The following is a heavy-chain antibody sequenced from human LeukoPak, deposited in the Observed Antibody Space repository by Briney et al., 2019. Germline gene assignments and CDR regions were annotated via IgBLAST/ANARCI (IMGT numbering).Heavy chain of an antibody. CDR1: GGSISSDY. Sequence: PPETLSLTCTVSGGSISSDYWSWIRQPPGKGLEWIGYIYYSGSTNYNPSLKSRVTISVDASKNQFSLKLSSVTAADTAVYYCAREYYDSSGFFHFWGQGTLVTVSS. V-gene: IGHV4-59*01. CDR2: IYYSGST. J-gene: IGHJ4*02. D-gene: IGHD3-22*01. CDR3: AREYYDSSGFFHF.